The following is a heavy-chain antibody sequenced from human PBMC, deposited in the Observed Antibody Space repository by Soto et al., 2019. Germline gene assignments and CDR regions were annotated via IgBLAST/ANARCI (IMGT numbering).Heavy chain of an antibody. D-gene: IGHD2-15*01. CDR3: AIDPSGGSRTDY. CDR1: GFNFSRYW. Sequence: EVQLVESGGGLVQPGESLRLSCATSGFNFSRYWMHWVRQAPGKGLVWVSRIDNDGSNTDYEDSVKGRFIISRDNAKNPLYLQMKSLRAEETAVYYCAIDPSGGSRTDYWGQGTLVTVSS. J-gene: IGHJ4*02. CDR2: IDNDGSNT. V-gene: IGHV3-74*01.